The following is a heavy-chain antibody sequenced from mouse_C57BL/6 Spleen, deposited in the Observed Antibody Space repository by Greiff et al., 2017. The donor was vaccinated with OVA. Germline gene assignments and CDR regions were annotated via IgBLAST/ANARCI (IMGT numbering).Heavy chain of an antibody. J-gene: IGHJ3*01. D-gene: IGHD4-1*01. CDR1: GYTFTDYN. CDR3: ARLRSRTGAWFAY. CDR2: INPNNGGT. V-gene: IGHV1-18*01. Sequence: EVKLQESGPELVKPGASVKIPCKASGYTFTDYNMDWVKQSHGKSLEWIGDINPNNGGTIYNQKFKGKATLTVDKSSSTAYMELRSLTSEDTAVYYCARLRSRTGAWFAYWGQGTLVTVSA.